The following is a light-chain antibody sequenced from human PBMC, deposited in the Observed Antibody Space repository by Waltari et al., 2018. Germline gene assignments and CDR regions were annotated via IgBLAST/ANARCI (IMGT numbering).Light chain of an antibody. J-gene: IGLJ3*02. V-gene: IGLV8-61*01. CDR3: VLYMGSGIWV. CDR2: KIN. CDR1: SGSVSSTSY. Sequence: QTVVTQEPSLSMSPGGTVTLTCALSSGSVSSTSYASWYQQTPGQAPRPLVYKINNRSSGVPDRFSGSMLGNKAALTITGAQAEDESDYYCVLYMGSGIWVFGGGTKLTVL.